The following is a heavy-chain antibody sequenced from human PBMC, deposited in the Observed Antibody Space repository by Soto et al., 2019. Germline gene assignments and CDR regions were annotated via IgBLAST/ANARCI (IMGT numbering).Heavy chain of an antibody. D-gene: IGHD3-10*01. Sequence: SLKGSCQGSGRTLRPHTISRVRQAPGQGLEWMGRIIPILGIANYAQKFQGRVTITADKSTSTAYMELSSLRSEDTAVYYCAREKSYDAFDIWGQGTMVTVSS. CDR3: AREKSYDAFDI. CDR1: GRTLRPHT. V-gene: IGHV1-69*04. CDR2: IIPILGIA. J-gene: IGHJ3*02.